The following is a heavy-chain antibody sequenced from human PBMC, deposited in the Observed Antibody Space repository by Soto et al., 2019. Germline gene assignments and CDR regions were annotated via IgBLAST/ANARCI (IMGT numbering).Heavy chain of an antibody. CDR2: ISGYNGNT. V-gene: IGHV1-18*01. Sequence: QVQLVQSGAEVKEPGASVKVSCKGSGYTFASYAISWVRQAPGQGLEWMGWISGYNGNTNYAQKLQGRVTMTTDTYTSTAHMELRSLRSDDTAVYYCARDSGGEFGDYWGQGTLVTVSS. CDR1: GYTFASYA. CDR3: ARDSGGEFGDY. J-gene: IGHJ4*02. D-gene: IGHD3-10*01.